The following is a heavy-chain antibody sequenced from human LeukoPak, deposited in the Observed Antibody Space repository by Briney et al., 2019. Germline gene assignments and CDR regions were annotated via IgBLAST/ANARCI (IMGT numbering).Heavy chain of an antibody. CDR2: IKSKTDGGTT. Sequence: PGGSLRLSCVASGFTFSNTWMSWVRQAPGKGLEWIGQIKSKTDGGTTDYGAPVKGRFTISRDDSKNTLYLQMNSLKTEDTAVYYCTTAGITMVRGVITRRFDPWGQGTLVTVSS. CDR3: TTAGITMVRGVITRRFDP. D-gene: IGHD3-10*01. V-gene: IGHV3-15*01. CDR1: GFTFSNTW. J-gene: IGHJ5*02.